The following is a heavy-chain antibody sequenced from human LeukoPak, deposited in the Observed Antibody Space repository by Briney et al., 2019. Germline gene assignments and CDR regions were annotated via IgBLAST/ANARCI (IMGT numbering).Heavy chain of an antibody. CDR3: AKRLPYSSGWYYFDY. J-gene: IGHJ4*02. D-gene: IGHD6-19*01. CDR1: GFTFSSYA. Sequence: GGSLRLSCAASGFTFSSYAMSWVRQAPGRGLEWVSAISGSGGSTYYADSVKGRFTISRDNSKNTVYLQMNSLRAEDTAVYYCAKRLPYSSGWYYFDYWGQGTLVTVSP. V-gene: IGHV3-23*01. CDR2: ISGSGGST.